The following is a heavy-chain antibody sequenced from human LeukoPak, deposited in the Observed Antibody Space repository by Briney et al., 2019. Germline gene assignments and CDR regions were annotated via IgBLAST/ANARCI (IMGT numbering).Heavy chain of an antibody. Sequence: KPSETLSLTCTVSGGSISSNNYCWGWIRQPPGTGLEWIGNIYHSGSTYYNPSLKSRVTISVDTSKNQFSLKLSSVTAADTAVYYCARLYSSSLSADYWGQGTLVTVSS. J-gene: IGHJ4*02. D-gene: IGHD6-6*01. CDR3: ARLYSSSLSADY. CDR1: GGSISSNNYC. V-gene: IGHV4-39*07. CDR2: IYHSGST.